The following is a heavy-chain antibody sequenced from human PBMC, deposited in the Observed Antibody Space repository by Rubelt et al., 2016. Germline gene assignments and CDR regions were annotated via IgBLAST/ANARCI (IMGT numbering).Heavy chain of an antibody. V-gene: IGHV3-48*02. Sequence: PGKGLEWVSYISSSSSTINYADSVKGRFTISRDSAKNSLYLQMNSLRNEDTAVYYCAKDLTMAARPSIMSYWGQGTLVTVSS. J-gene: IGHJ4*02. D-gene: IGHD6-6*01. CDR2: ISSSSSTI. CDR3: AKDLTMAARPSIMSY.